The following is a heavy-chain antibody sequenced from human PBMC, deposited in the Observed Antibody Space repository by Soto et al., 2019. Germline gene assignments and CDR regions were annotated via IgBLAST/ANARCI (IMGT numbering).Heavy chain of an antibody. D-gene: IGHD3-3*01. CDR1: GFSLTTSGVG. CDR2: IYWDDDK. CDR3: AHRVLRTVFGLVTTTAIYFDF. V-gene: IGHV2-5*02. Sequence: QITLNESGPTQVKPRQTLTLTCTFSGFSLTTSGVGVGWIRQSPGKAPEWLALIYWDDDKRYSPSLKSRLTSTKATPKNPVVLTMAALDPADTATYYCAHRVLRTVFGLVTTTAIYFDFWGQGTPVAVSS. J-gene: IGHJ4*02.